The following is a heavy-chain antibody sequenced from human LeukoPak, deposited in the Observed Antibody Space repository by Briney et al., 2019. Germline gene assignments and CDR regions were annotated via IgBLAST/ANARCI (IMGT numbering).Heavy chain of an antibody. CDR2: IYYSGST. J-gene: IGHJ5*02. CDR3: ASRAHYYDSSGYYYLVWFDP. Sequence: SETLSLTCTVSGGSISSSSYYWGWIRQPPGKGLEWIGSIYYSGSTYYNPSLKSRVTISVDTSKNQFSLKLSSVTAADTAVYYCASRAHYYDSSGYYYLVWFDPWGQGTLVTASS. V-gene: IGHV4-39*01. CDR1: GGSISSSSYY. D-gene: IGHD3-22*01.